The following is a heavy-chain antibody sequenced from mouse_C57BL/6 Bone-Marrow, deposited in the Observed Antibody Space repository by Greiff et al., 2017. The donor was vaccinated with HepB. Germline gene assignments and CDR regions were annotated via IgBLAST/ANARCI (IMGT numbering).Heavy chain of an antibody. CDR3: ARKSPITTVVAYYYAMDY. D-gene: IGHD1-1*01. J-gene: IGHJ4*01. CDR1: GYTFTSYW. Sequence: QVQLQHPGAELVKPGASVKMSCKASGYTFTSYWITWVKQRPGQGLEWIGDIYPGSGSTNYNEKFKSKATLTVDTSSSTAYMQLSSLTSEDSAVYYCARKSPITTVVAYYYAMDYWGQGTSVTVSS. V-gene: IGHV1-55*01. CDR2: IYPGSGST.